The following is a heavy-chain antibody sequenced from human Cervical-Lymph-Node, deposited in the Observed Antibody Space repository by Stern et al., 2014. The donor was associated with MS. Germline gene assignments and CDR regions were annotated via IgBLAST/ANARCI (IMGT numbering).Heavy chain of an antibody. CDR2: ISVFNGNT. J-gene: IGHJ4*02. D-gene: IGHD1-20*01. Sequence: VHLVESGAEVKKPGASVKVSCKASGYTFTRYDIAWVRQAPGQGLEWMGWISVFNGNTKHAHKLHGITTLTRDTTTKTSYQELRSLISDDTAVYYCARWAYNWDFDYWGQGTLVTVSS. V-gene: IGHV1-18*01. CDR1: GYTFTRYD. CDR3: ARWAYNWDFDY.